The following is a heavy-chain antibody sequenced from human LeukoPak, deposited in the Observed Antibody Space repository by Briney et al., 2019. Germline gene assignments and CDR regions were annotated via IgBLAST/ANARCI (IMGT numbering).Heavy chain of an antibody. D-gene: IGHD6-13*01. Sequence: GGSLRLSCAATGFTFSSYAMTWVRQAPGKGLEWVSGISGSGDTTYYADSVKGRFAISRDNSKNTLYLQMNSLRAEDTAIYYCAKDRISTSGTVDYWGQGTLVTVSS. J-gene: IGHJ4*02. V-gene: IGHV3-23*01. CDR1: GFTFSSYA. CDR3: AKDRISTSGTVDY. CDR2: ISGSGDTT.